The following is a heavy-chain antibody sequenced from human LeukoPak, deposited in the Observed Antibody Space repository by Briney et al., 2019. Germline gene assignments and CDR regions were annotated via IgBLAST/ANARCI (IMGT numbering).Heavy chain of an antibody. J-gene: IGHJ4*02. CDR2: ISAYNGNT. CDR1: GYTFTSYG. Sequence: ASVKVSCKASGYTFTSYGISWVRQAPGQGLERMGWISAYNGNTNYAQKLQGRVTMTTDTSTSTAYMELRSLRSDDTAVYYCARRRSGRDGYNFGYWGQGTLVTVSS. CDR3: ARRRSGRDGYNFGY. V-gene: IGHV1-18*01. D-gene: IGHD5-24*01.